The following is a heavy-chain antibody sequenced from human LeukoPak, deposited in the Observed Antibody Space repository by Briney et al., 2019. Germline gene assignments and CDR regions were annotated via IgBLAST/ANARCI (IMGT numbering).Heavy chain of an antibody. Sequence: PGGSLRLSCAASGFTFSSYAMHWVRQAPGKGLEWVAVISYDGSNKYYADSVKGRFTISRDNSKNTLYLQMNSLRAEDTAVYYCAREGDFRIQLWPPYYYYYGMDVWGQGTTVTVSS. CDR3: AREGDFRIQLWPPYYYYYGMDV. J-gene: IGHJ6*02. D-gene: IGHD5-18*01. CDR1: GFTFSSYA. CDR2: ISYDGSNK. V-gene: IGHV3-30-3*01.